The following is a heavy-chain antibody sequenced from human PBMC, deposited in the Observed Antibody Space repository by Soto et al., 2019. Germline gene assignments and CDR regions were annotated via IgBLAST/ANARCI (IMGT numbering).Heavy chain of an antibody. V-gene: IGHV3-23*01. CDR3: AKDSGYDFWNGPAHWAFDI. D-gene: IGHD3-3*01. CDR2: ISGSGGST. Sequence: GGSPRLSCAASGFTFSGYTFSWSPQPPGKGLEGVSAISGSGGSTYYADSVKGRFTISRDNSKNTLYLQMNSLRAEGTAVYYCAKDSGYDFWNGPAHWAFDIWGQGTMVTVSS. J-gene: IGHJ3*02. CDR1: GFTFSGYT.